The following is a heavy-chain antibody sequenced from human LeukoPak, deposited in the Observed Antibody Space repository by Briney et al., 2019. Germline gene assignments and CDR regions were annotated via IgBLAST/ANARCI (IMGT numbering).Heavy chain of an antibody. CDR1: GFTFSSYA. D-gene: IGHD5-24*01. CDR3: AKNLSMAGFDY. Sequence: GGSLRLSCAAPGFTFSSYAMSWVRQAPGKGLEWVSAISGSGYSTYYADSVKGRFTISRDNSKNTLYLQMNSLRVEDTAVYYCAKNLSMAGFDYWGQGTLVTVSS. V-gene: IGHV3-23*01. CDR2: ISGSGYST. J-gene: IGHJ4*02.